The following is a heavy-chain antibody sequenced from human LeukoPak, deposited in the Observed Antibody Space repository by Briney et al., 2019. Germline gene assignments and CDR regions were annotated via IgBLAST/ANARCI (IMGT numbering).Heavy chain of an antibody. Sequence: GGSLRLSCAASGFIFDDYTMHWVRQGPGKGLEWVSLISWDGGSTYYTDSVKGRFTISRDNSKKPLYLQMNGLRSEDTALYYCAKDRAAVAFGPPVFDDWGQGTLVTVSS. CDR1: GFIFDDYT. CDR2: ISWDGGST. CDR3: AKDRAAVAFGPPVFDD. V-gene: IGHV3-43*01. D-gene: IGHD6-13*01. J-gene: IGHJ4*02.